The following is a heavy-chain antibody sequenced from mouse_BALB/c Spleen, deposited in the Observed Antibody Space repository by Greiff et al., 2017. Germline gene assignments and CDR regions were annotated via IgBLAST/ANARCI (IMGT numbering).Heavy chain of an antibody. CDR3: YARYYDYAMDY. J-gene: IGHJ4*01. V-gene: IGHV14-4*02. D-gene: IGHD1-1*01. CDR1: GFNIKDYY. CDR2: IDPENGDT. Sequence: EVQLQQSGAELVRSGASVKLSCTASGFNIKDYYMHWVKQRPEQGLEWIGWIDPENGDTEYAPKFQGKATMTADTSSNTAYLQLSSLTSEDTAVYYCYARYYDYAMDYWGQGTSVTVSA.